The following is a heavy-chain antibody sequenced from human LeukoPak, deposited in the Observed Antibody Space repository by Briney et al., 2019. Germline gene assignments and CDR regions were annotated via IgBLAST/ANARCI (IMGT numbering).Heavy chain of an antibody. D-gene: IGHD3-22*01. J-gene: IGHJ4*02. V-gene: IGHV4-31*03. CDR3: ARVVPSYYDGSGYYFDY. CDR2: IYHSGSA. CDR1: GGSIGSGNYY. Sequence: SQTLSLTCTVSGGSIGSGNYYWSWIRQHPGQGLEWIGYIYHSGSAYYNPPLKSRLTMSVDPSNNQFSLKLSSVTAADTAVYYCARVVPSYYDGSGYYFDYWGQGARVTVSS.